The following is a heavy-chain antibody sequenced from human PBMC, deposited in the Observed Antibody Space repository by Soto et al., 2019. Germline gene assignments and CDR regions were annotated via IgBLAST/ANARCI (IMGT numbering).Heavy chain of an antibody. J-gene: IGHJ4*02. CDR3: AKGYGAQSYFDY. D-gene: IGHD4-17*01. CDR1: GFTFSNYA. V-gene: IGHV3-23*01. CDR2: ISGSGGGT. Sequence: GSLRLSCAASGFTFSNYAMSWVRQAPGKGLEWVSAISGSGGGTYYADPVKGRFTISRDNSKNTLSLQMNSLRADDTAVYYCAKGYGAQSYFDYWGQGTLVTVSS.